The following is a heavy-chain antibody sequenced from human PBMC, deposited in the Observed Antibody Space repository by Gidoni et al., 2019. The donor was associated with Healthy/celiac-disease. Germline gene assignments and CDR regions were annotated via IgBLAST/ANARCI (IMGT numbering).Heavy chain of an antibody. D-gene: IGHD1-26*01. J-gene: IGHJ6*02. CDR2: INSDGSST. CDR3: ARVNTRGYGMDV. V-gene: IGHV3-74*01. Sequence: EVQLVESGGGLVQPGGSLRLSCAASGFTFSSYWMHWVRQAPGKGLVWVSRINSDGSSTSYADSVKGRFTISRDNAKNTLYLQMNSLRAEDTAVYYCARVNTRGYGMDVWGQGTTVTVSS. CDR1: GFTFSSYW.